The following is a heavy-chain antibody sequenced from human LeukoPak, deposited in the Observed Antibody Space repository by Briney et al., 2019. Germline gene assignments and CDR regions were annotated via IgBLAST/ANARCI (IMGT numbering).Heavy chain of an antibody. CDR1: GFTFSSYA. CDR3: AKVGCSSTSCPTSY. D-gene: IGHD2-2*01. Sequence: PGGSLRLSCAASGFTFSSYAMSWVRQAPGKGLEWVSAISGSGGSTYYADSVKGRFTISRDNSKNTLYLQMNSLRAEDTAVYYCAKVGCSSTSCPTSYWGQGTLVTVSS. CDR2: ISGSGGST. V-gene: IGHV3-23*01. J-gene: IGHJ4*02.